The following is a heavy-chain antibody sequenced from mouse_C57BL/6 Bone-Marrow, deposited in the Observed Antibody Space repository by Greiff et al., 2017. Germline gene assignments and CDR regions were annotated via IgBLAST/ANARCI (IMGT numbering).Heavy chain of an antibody. CDR1: GYTFTSYW. Sequence: QVQLQQPGAELVKPGASVKLSCKASGYTFTSYWMHWVKQRPGRGLEWIGRIAPNSGGTKYNEKFKSKATLTVDKPSSTAYMQLSSLTSDDSAVYDCAKRAYGYFDYWGQGTTLTVSS. J-gene: IGHJ2*01. CDR2: IAPNSGGT. CDR3: AKRAYGYFDY. V-gene: IGHV1-72*01. D-gene: IGHD1-1*01.